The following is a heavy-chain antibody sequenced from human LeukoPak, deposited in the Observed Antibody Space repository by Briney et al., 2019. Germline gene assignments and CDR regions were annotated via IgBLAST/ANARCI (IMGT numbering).Heavy chain of an antibody. CDR3: ARVLHKRNYDSGVYYGY. Sequence: GGSLRLSCSASGFMFGTYEMNWVRQAPGKGLEWLSYISYNGRAIYYADSVKGRFTISRDNAKNSLYLQMNSLRAEDTAVYYCARVLHKRNYDSGVYYGYWGQGTLVTVSS. CDR2: ISYNGRAI. D-gene: IGHD3-22*01. J-gene: IGHJ4*01. V-gene: IGHV3-48*03. CDR1: GFMFGTYE.